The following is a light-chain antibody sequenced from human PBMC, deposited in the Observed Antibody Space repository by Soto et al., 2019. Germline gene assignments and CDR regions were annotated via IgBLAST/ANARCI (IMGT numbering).Light chain of an antibody. J-gene: IGLJ3*02. CDR1: SSNFGAGYD. Sequence: QSVLTQPPSVSGAPGQTVTLSCAGGSSNFGAGYDVHWYQQLPGTAPKLLIYGSLKRPSGVPDRFFGSKSGPSASLAITGLQAEDEAYYYCQSYDSSLTGWVFGGGTKLTVL. CDR3: QSYDSSLTGWV. CDR2: GSL. V-gene: IGLV1-40*01.